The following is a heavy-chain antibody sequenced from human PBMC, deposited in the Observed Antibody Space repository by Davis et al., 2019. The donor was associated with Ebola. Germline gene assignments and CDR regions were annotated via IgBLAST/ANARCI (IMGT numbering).Heavy chain of an antibody. J-gene: IGHJ4*02. CDR3: AKGRDCTNGICYSDY. V-gene: IGHV3-30*04. CDR2: ISYDGSDK. Sequence: GESLKISCAVSGFTFNRYAMHWVRQAPGKGLEWVAVISYDGSDKYYADSVKGRFTISRDNSRDTLYLQMNSLRAEDTAVYYCAKGRDCTNGICYSDYWGQGTLVTVSS. CDR1: GFTFNRYA. D-gene: IGHD2-8*01.